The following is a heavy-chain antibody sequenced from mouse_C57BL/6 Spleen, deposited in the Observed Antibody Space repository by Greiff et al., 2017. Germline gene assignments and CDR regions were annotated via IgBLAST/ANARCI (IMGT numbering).Heavy chain of an antibody. CDR2: INPNNGGT. D-gene: IGHD2-3*01. V-gene: IGHV1-18*01. CDR3: ARAEGGYYYLDY. J-gene: IGHJ2*01. Sequence: EVKLQESGPELVKPGASVKIPCKASGYTFTDYNMDWVKQSHGKSLEWIGDINPNNGGTIYNQKFKGNATLSVDKSSSTAYMELRSLTSEDTAVYYCARAEGGYYYLDYWGQGTTLTVSS. CDR1: GYTFTDYN.